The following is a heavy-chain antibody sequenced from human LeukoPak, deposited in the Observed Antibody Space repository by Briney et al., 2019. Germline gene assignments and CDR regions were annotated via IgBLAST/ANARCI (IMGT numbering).Heavy chain of an antibody. Sequence: PSETLSLTCAVSGGSISSSNWWSWGRQPPGKGLEWIGEIYHSGSTNYNPSLKSRVTISVDKSKNQFSLKLSSVTAADTAVYYCARTEAAAGRGPPDYWGQGTLVTVSS. CDR3: ARTEAAAGRGPPDY. V-gene: IGHV4-4*02. J-gene: IGHJ4*02. CDR2: IYHSGST. D-gene: IGHD6-13*01. CDR1: GGSISSSNW.